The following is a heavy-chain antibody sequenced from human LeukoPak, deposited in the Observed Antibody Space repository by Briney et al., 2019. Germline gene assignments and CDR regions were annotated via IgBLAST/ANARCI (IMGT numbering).Heavy chain of an antibody. V-gene: IGHV1-46*01. Sequence: ASVKVSCKASGYSFTGYFIHWVRQAPGQGPEWMGWINPNGGGTSYAQKFQGRVTMTRDTSTSTVYMELSSLRSEDTAAYYCARVGDGYNSIFDYWGQGTLSPSPQ. CDR1: GYSFTGYF. D-gene: IGHD5-24*01. J-gene: IGHJ4*02. CDR3: ARVGDGYNSIFDY. CDR2: INPNGGGT.